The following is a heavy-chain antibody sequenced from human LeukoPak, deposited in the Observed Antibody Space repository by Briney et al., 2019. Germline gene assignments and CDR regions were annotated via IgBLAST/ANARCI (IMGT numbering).Heavy chain of an antibody. D-gene: IGHD5-18*01. CDR3: ARCDTANYYYYMDV. V-gene: IGHV1-46*01. J-gene: IGHJ6*03. CDR1: GYTFPSYG. Sequence: ASVKVSCKASGYTFPSYGVSWVRQAPGQGLECMGIINPSGTSTSYAQKFQGRVTITADKSTSTAYMELSSLRSEDTAVYYCARCDTANYYYYMDVWGKGTTVTVSS. CDR2: INPSGTST.